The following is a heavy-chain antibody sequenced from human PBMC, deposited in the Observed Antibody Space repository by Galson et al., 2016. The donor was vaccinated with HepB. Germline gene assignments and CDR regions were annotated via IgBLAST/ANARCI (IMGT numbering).Heavy chain of an antibody. CDR1: GGSISSNNW. CDR3: ARSTGWTIDH. J-gene: IGHJ4*02. Sequence: ETLSLTCTVSGGSISSNNWWSWVRQPPGQGLEWIGEIYQSGTTNYPSSLQSRVTISLDKSRNQFSLKLTSVTAADTALYYCARSTGWTIDHWGQGTLVTVSS. V-gene: IGHV4-4*02. D-gene: IGHD1-1*01. CDR2: IYQSGTT.